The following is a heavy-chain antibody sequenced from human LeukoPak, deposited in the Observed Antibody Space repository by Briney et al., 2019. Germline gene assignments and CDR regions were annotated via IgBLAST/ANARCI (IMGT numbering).Heavy chain of an antibody. Sequence: GWSLRLSCAASGFTFSSYAMSWVRQAPGKGLEWVSAISGSGGSTYYADSVKGRFTISRDNSKNTLYLQMNSLRAEDTAVYYCAKRGDYYDSSGYPYYFDYWGQGTLVTVSS. CDR2: ISGSGGST. D-gene: IGHD3-22*01. CDR1: GFTFSSYA. J-gene: IGHJ4*02. V-gene: IGHV3-23*01. CDR3: AKRGDYYDSSGYPYYFDY.